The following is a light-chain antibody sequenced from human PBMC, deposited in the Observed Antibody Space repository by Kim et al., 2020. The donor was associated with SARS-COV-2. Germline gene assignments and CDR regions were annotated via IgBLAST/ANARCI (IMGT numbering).Light chain of an antibody. Sequence: SASVGDRVTITCRASQGISNYLAWYQQKPGKVPKLLIYAASALRSGVPSRFSGSGSGTDFTLTITSLQPEDVAVYYRQQCKGAPWTFGHGTKVEIK. CDR1: QGISNY. J-gene: IGKJ1*01. CDR2: AAS. V-gene: IGKV1-27*01. CDR3: QQCKGAPWT.